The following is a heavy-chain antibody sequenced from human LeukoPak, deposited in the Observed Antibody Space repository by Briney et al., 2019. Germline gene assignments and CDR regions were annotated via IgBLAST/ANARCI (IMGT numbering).Heavy chain of an antibody. CDR1: GGSISGYY. J-gene: IGHJ6*04. CDR3: ARLAYDFRSGYYMDV. D-gene: IGHD3-3*01. Sequence: PSETLSLTCTVSGGSISGYYWSWIRQPPGKGLEWIGYIYTSGSTNYNPSLKSRVTISVDTSKNQFSLKLSSVAAADTTVYDCARLAYDFRSGYYMDVWGKGTTVTVSS. V-gene: IGHV4-4*09. CDR2: IYTSGST.